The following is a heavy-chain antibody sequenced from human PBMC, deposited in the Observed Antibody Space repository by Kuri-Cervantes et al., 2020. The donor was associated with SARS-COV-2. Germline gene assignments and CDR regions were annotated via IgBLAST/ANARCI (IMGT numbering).Heavy chain of an antibody. CDR3: AKDRIGVHDF. CDR1: GFNFSRTD. CDR2: ISHDGKNK. Sequence: GESLKISCAASGFNFSRTDMHWVRQAPGKGLEWVAVISHDGKNKKCIASGKGRFTISRDNSQNTLYLQMKSLRSEDTAMYYCAKDRIGVHDFWGQGTPVTVSS. J-gene: IGHJ4*02. V-gene: IGHV3-30*18. D-gene: IGHD2-8*01.